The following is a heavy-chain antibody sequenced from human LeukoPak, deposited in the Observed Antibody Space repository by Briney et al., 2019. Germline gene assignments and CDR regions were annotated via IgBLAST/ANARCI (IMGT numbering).Heavy chain of an antibody. CDR2: IYYSGST. Sequence: PSETLSLTCTVSGGSIGTNYWNWIRQPPGKGLEWLGYIYYSGSTSYNPSLKSRVTMSVDTSKNLFSLKLTSVTAADTAVYYCARQRGYSYGFDYWGQGTLVTVSS. J-gene: IGHJ4*02. CDR3: ARQRGYSYGFDY. V-gene: IGHV4-59*01. D-gene: IGHD5-18*01. CDR1: GGSIGTNY.